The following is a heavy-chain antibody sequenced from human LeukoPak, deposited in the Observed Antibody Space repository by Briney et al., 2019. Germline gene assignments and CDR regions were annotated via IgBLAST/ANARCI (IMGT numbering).Heavy chain of an antibody. CDR3: ARDHNYYGSGSYYDY. D-gene: IGHD3-10*01. CDR2: ISGSGGST. Sequence: GGSLRLSCAASGFTFSSYAMSWVRQAPGKGLEWVSAISGSGGSTYYADSVKGRFTISRDNSKNTLYLQMNSLRAEDTAVYYCARDHNYYGSGSYYDYWGQGTLVTVSS. CDR1: GFTFSSYA. J-gene: IGHJ4*02. V-gene: IGHV3-23*01.